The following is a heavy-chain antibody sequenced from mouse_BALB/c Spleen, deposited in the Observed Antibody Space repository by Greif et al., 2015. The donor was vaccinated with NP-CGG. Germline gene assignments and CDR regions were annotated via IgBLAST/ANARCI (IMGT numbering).Heavy chain of an antibody. V-gene: IGHV2-9*02. D-gene: IGHD4-1*01. J-gene: IGHJ1*01. CDR3: ARGGGTWYFDV. CDR1: GFSLTSYG. Sequence: VHLVESGPGLVAPSQSLSITCTVSGFSLTSYGVHWVRQPPGKGLEWLGVIWAGGSTNYNSALMSRLSISKDNSKSQVFLKMNSLQTDDAAMYYCARGGGTWYFDVWGAGTTVTVSS. CDR2: IWAGGST.